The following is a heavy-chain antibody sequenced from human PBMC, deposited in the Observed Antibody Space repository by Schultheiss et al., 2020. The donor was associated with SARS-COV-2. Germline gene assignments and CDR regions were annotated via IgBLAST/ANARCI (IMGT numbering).Heavy chain of an antibody. J-gene: IGHJ4*02. CDR2: ISSSSSYT. V-gene: IGHV3-21*05. Sequence: GGSLRLSCAASGFTFSSYEMNWVRQAPGKGLEWVSYISSSSSYTNYADSVKGRFTISRDNAKNSLYLQMNSLRAEDTAVYYCARDSQGDYYFDYWGQGTLVTVSS. CDR1: GFTFSSYE. CDR3: ARDSQGDYYFDY. D-gene: IGHD3-16*01.